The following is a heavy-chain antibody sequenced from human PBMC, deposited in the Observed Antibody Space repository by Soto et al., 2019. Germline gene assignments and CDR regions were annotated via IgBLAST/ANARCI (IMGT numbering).Heavy chain of an antibody. CDR1: GFIFSSYL. V-gene: IGHV3-7*04. CDR3: ARVRVYWYYGMDV. J-gene: IGHJ6*02. CDR2: IEEDGSEK. D-gene: IGHD2-8*02. Sequence: EVQLVESGGDLVQPGGSLRLSCAASGFIFSSYLMTWVRQAPGKGLEWVANIEEDGSEKYYVDSVKGRFTISRDNAKNSLDRQMSSLRAEDTAVYYCARVRVYWYYGMDVWGQGTTVTVSS.